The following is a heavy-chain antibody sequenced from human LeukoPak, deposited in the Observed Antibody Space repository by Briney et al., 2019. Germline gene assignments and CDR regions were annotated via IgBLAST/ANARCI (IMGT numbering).Heavy chain of an antibody. CDR2: ISGSGGST. CDR3: AKTTVLWFGTPNYFDY. Sequence: GGSLRLSCAASGFTFSSYGMSWVRQAPGKGLEWVSAISGSGGSTYYADSVKGRFTISRDNSKNTLYLQMNSLRAEDTAVYYCAKTTVLWFGTPNYFDYWGQGTLVTVSS. CDR1: GFTFSSYG. V-gene: IGHV3-23*01. D-gene: IGHD3-10*01. J-gene: IGHJ4*02.